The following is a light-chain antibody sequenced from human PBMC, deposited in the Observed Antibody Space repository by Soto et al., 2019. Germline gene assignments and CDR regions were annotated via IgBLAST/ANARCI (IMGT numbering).Light chain of an antibody. CDR3: QQSYSTPPIT. CDR1: QSISNY. CDR2: AAS. Sequence: EPRHSRFSRSQSKGARVSGTCRASQSISNYLNWYQQKPGKAPKLLIYAASSLQSGVPSRFSGSGSGTDFTLTISSLQPEDFATYYCQQSYSTPPITFGQGRLPEI. J-gene: IGKJ5*01. V-gene: IGKV1-39*01.